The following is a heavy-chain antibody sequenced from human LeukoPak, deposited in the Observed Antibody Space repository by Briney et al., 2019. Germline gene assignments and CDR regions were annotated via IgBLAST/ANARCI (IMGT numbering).Heavy chain of an antibody. CDR3: ARGRDTYYDFWSGYPFDY. D-gene: IGHD3-3*01. J-gene: IGHJ4*02. CDR1: GYTFTSYA. CDR2: INANTGNP. V-gene: IGHV7-4-1*02. Sequence: ASVKVSCKASGYTFTSYAMNWVRQAPGQGLEWMGWINANTGNPTYAQGFTGRFVFSLDTSVSTAYLQISSLKAEDTAVYYCARGRDTYYDFWSGYPFDYWGQGTLVTVSS.